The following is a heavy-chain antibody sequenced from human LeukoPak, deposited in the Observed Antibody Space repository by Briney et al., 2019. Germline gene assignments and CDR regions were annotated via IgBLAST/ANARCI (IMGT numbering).Heavy chain of an antibody. CDR2: MYYNRDT. CDR1: GYSINNGYY. CDR3: AKPVYYYDSGAYFDVFDI. J-gene: IGHJ3*02. Sequence: SETLSLTCVVSGYSINNGYYWGWIRQTPGKGLEWIGSMYYNRDTYYNPSLSSRVIMSIDTSKNVFSLKLNSVTAADTAVYYCAKPVYYYDSGAYFDVFDIGAQGKMVAVSS. V-gene: IGHV4-38-2*01. D-gene: IGHD3-22*01.